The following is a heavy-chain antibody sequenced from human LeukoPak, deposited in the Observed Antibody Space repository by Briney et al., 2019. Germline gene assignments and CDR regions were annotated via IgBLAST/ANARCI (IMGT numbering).Heavy chain of an antibody. CDR3: ARLCPYCLYCGGDCYPNFFDY. Sequence: SETLSLTCTVSGGSVSSGSYYWRWIRQPPGKGLEWIGYIYYSGSTNYNPSLKSRVTISVDTSKNQFSLKLSSVTAADTAVYYCARLCPYCLYCGGDCYPNFFDYWGQGTLVTVSS. V-gene: IGHV4-61*01. CDR2: IYYSGST. J-gene: IGHJ4*02. CDR1: GGSVSSGSYY. D-gene: IGHD2-21*02.